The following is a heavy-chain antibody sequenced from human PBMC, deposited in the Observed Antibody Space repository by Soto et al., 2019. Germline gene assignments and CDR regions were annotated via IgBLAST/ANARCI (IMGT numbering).Heavy chain of an antibody. V-gene: IGHV3-21*01. CDR1: GFAFSRYG. J-gene: IGHJ5*01. D-gene: IGHD1-26*01. CDR3: ARDPSEGRVGNWFES. Sequence: LRLSCAASGFAFSRYGMNWIRQAPGKGLEWVSSISSSTSYIYYADSVKGRFSISRDNAKKILYLEMYALRTDDTAVYYCARDPSEGRVGNWFESWGQGTLVTVSS. CDR2: ISSSTSYI.